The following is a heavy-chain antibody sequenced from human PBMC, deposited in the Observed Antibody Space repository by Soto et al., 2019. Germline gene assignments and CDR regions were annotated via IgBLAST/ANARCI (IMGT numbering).Heavy chain of an antibody. D-gene: IGHD3-10*01. CDR2: IYYSGST. V-gene: IGHV4-39*01. Sequence: QLQLQESGPGLVKPSETLSLTCTVSGGSISSSSYYWGWIRQPPGKGLEWIGSIYYSGSTYYNPSLKRGVHISVDTSKNQFSLKVSSGTAADTAVYYCAGWFGELFDYWGQGTLVTVSS. J-gene: IGHJ4*02. CDR1: GGSISSSSYY. CDR3: AGWFGELFDY.